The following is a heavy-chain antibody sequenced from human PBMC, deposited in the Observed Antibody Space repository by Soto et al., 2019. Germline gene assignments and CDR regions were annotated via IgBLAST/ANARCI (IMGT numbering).Heavy chain of an antibody. CDR3: AKDDGYSSSWYVDY. V-gene: IGHV3-30*18. J-gene: IGHJ4*02. Sequence: PGGSLRLSCAASGFTFSSYGMHWVRQAPGKGLEWVAVISYDGSNKYYADSVKGRFTISRDNSKNTLYLQMNSLRAEDTAVYYCAKDDGYSSSWYVDYWGQGTLVTVS. D-gene: IGHD6-13*01. CDR1: GFTFSSYG. CDR2: ISYDGSNK.